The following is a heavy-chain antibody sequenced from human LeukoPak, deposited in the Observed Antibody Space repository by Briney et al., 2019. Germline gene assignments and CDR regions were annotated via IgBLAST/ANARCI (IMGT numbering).Heavy chain of an antibody. CDR2: ISYDGSNK. CDR1: GFTFSSYG. V-gene: IGHV3-30*18. J-gene: IGHJ4*02. D-gene: IGHD6-19*01. CDR3: AKGGYSSGWYFDY. Sequence: GGSLRLSCAASGFTFSSYGMHWVRQAPGKGLEWVAVISYDGSNKYYADSVKGRFTISRDNSKNTLYLQMNSPRAEDTAVYYCAKGGYSSGWYFDYWGQGTLVTVSS.